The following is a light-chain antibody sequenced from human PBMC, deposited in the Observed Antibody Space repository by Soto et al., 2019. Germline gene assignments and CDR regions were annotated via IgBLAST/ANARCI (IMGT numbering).Light chain of an antibody. V-gene: IGKV3-11*01. CDR2: DAS. J-gene: IGKJ5*01. Sequence: EIVLTQSPATLSLSPGQSATLSCRATRSVSSHLAWYQQKPGQAPRLLIYDASIRATGISARFSGSGSETDFTLTISSLEPEDFAVYYCQQRASWVTFGQGTRLEIK. CDR3: QQRASWVT. CDR1: RSVSSH.